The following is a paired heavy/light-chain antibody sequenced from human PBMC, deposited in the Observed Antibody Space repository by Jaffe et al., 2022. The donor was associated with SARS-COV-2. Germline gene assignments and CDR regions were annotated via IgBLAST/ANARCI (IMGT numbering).Heavy chain of an antibody. J-gene: IGHJ4*02. Sequence: EVQLVESGGVVVQPGGSLRLSCAASGFTFDDYTMHWVRQAPGKGLEWVSLIGWDGSGTKYADSVKGRFTISRDNSKNSLFLQMNSLRTEDTAFYYCAKDIGATMIRGLDYWGQGTLVTVSS. CDR1: GFTFDDYT. CDR3: AKDIGATMIRGLDY. V-gene: IGHV3-43*01. CDR2: IGWDGSGT. D-gene: IGHD3-10*01.
Light chain of an antibody. CDR2: SAS. J-gene: IGKJ1*01. CDR3: QQSYSTPWT. V-gene: IGKV1-39*01. CDR1: QNIYSY. Sequence: DIQMTQSPSSLSASVGDRIIITCRASQNIYSYLNWYQQIPGKAPKLLIYSASNLQSGVPSRFSGSGSGTDFTLSISSLQPEDFATYYCQQSYSTPWTFGQGTEVEI.